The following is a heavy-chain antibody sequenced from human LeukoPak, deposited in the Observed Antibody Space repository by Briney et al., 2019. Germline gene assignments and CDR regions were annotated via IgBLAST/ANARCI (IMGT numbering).Heavy chain of an antibody. J-gene: IGHJ3*02. V-gene: IGHV3-7*01. CDR2: IMEDGSEK. D-gene: IGHD2/OR15-2a*01. CDR3: AREGNRRVFDI. Sequence: GGSLRLSCAASGFTFSSYWMYWVRQAPGKGLEWVANIMEDGSEKYYVDSVKGRFTISRDNAKNSLYLQMNSLRAEDTAVYYCAREGNRRVFDIWGQGTMVTVSS. CDR1: GFTFSSYW.